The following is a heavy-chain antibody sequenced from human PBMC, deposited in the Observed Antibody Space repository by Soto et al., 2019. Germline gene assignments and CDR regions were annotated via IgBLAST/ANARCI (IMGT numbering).Heavy chain of an antibody. V-gene: IGHV1-69*12. CDR1: GGTFSSYA. Sequence: QVQLVQSGAVVTKPGSSVKVSCKASGGTFSSYAISWVRQAAGQGHEWMGEIIPNFGTANYAQKLQGRVTITADESTSTAYMELSSLRSEDTAVYYCARDRGPSSGYYPYWFDPWAQGTLVTVSS. J-gene: IGHJ5*02. CDR2: IIPNFGTA. D-gene: IGHD3-22*01. CDR3: ARDRGPSSGYYPYWFDP.